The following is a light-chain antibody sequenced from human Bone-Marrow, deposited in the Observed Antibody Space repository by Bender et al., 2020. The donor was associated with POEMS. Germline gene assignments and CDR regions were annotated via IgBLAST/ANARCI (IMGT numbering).Light chain of an antibody. J-gene: IGLJ2*01. V-gene: IGLV2-14*03. CDR1: SRDIGGYNY. Sequence: QSALTQPASVSGSPGQSITIPCTGSSRDIGGYNYVSWYQQHPGKAPKLLIYDVRHRPSGVSDRFSGSKSGNTASLTISGLQAEDEADYYCCSFAGTSTLVLGGGTKLTVL. CDR3: CSFAGTSTLV. CDR2: DVR.